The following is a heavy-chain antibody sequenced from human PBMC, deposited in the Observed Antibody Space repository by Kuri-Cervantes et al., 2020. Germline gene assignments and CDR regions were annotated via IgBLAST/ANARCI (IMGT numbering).Heavy chain of an antibody. D-gene: IGHD3-10*01. V-gene: IGHV3-21*05. CDR3: ARVREFGDFEY. J-gene: IGHJ4*02. Sequence: GESLKISCAVSGFTFSTYSMNWVRQAPGKGLEWVSYIDSSSSDIYSADSVKGRFTISRDNSKNSLFLQMNSLRPEDTAVYYCARVREFGDFEYWGQGTLVTVSS. CDR1: GFTFSTYS. CDR2: IDSSSSDI.